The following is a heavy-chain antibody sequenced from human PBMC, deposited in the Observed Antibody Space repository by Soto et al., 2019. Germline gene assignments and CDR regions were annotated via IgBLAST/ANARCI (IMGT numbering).Heavy chain of an antibody. J-gene: IGHJ4*02. CDR3: TQVRFDY. CDR1: GFTFGDYA. Sequence: GGSRTPACTAAGFTFGDYAMSWFRQAPVKGLEWLGFIRSKAYGGTTEYAASVKGRFTISRDDTKSIDYLQMNSLKTEDKAVYYCTQVRFDYWGQGTLVTVSS. CDR2: IRSKAYGGTT. D-gene: IGHD3-10*01. V-gene: IGHV3-49*03.